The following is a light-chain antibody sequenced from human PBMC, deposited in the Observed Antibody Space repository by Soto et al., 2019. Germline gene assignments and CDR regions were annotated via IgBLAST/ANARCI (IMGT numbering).Light chain of an antibody. CDR1: SSDVGGYNY. V-gene: IGLV2-14*01. CDR2: EVT. J-gene: IGLJ1*01. Sequence: QSVLTQPASVSGSPGQSITISCTGTSSDVGGYNYVSWYQHHPGKAPKLMIYEVTYRPSGVSNRFSGSKSGNTASLTISGLQAEDEADYYCSSYTSSSPYAFGTGTKVPVL. CDR3: SSYTSSSPYA.